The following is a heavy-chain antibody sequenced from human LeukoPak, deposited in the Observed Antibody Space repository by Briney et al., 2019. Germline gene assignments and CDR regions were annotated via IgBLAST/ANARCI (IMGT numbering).Heavy chain of an antibody. J-gene: IGHJ3*02. CDR1: GGSISTYY. V-gene: IGHV4-59*08. CDR2: IYYSGST. CDR3: AVNSTKHTFDI. Sequence: SETLSLTCTVSGGSISTYYWSWIRQSPGKGLEWIGSIYYSGSTNYNPSLKSRVSISVDTSKNQFSLELSSVTAAETAVYYCAVNSTKHTFDIWGQGTMVTVSS. D-gene: IGHD5/OR15-5a*01.